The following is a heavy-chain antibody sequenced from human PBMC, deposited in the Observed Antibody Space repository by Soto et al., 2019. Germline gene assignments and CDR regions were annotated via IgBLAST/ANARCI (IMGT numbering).Heavy chain of an antibody. CDR3: ARVNLVGATYSFDY. J-gene: IGHJ4*02. Sequence: SETLCLTGTVTCGSIINGDYYWSWIRQPPGKGLEWIGYIYCSGSTFYNPSLKSRLTISVDRPKNQFSLKLSSVTAADTAVYYCARVNLVGATYSFDYWGQGTLVTVSS. D-gene: IGHD1-26*01. V-gene: IGHV4-30-4*01. CDR1: CGSIINGDYY. CDR2: IYCSGST.